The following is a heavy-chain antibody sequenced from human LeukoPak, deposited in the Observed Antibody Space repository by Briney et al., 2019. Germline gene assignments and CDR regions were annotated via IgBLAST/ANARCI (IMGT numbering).Heavy chain of an antibody. CDR3: ARDRYFSDSSGYPYDI. CDR2: ITSSSYM. Sequence: PGGSLRLSCAASGFIFTNYNLNWVRLAPGKGLEWISSITSSSYMFYSDSVKGRFTISRDNTKNSLYLQMNSLRPEDTAVYYCARDRYFSDSSGYPYDIWGQGTTVTVSS. J-gene: IGHJ6*02. D-gene: IGHD3-22*01. CDR1: GFIFTNYN. V-gene: IGHV3-21*01.